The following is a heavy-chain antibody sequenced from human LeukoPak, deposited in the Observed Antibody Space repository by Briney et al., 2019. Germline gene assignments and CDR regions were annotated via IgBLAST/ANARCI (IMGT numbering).Heavy chain of an antibody. D-gene: IGHD6-19*01. CDR1: GGTFSSYA. Sequence: SVKVSCKASGGTFSSYAISWVRQAPGQGLEWMGGIIPIFGTANYAQKFQGRVTITTDESTSTAYMELSSLRSEDTAVYYCARDVSGRLNWFDPWGQGTLVTVSS. CDR2: IIPIFGTA. J-gene: IGHJ5*02. CDR3: ARDVSGRLNWFDP. V-gene: IGHV1-69*05.